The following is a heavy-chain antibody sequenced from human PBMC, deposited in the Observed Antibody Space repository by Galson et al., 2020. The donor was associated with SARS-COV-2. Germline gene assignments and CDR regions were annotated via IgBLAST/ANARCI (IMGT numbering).Heavy chain of an antibody. V-gene: IGHV3-23*01. D-gene: IGHD2-15*01. J-gene: IGHJ4*02. Sequence: GGSLRLSCEGPGFTLSSYDISWVRQAPGKGLEWVSAISAGGGPTYYADSVKGRFTISRDSSKNTLYLQMNSLIAEDTAVYYGAKPYCSGGRGYNYIDNWGQGTLVTVSS. CDR3: AKPYCSGGRGYNYIDN. CDR2: ISAGGGPT. CDR1: GFTLSSYD.